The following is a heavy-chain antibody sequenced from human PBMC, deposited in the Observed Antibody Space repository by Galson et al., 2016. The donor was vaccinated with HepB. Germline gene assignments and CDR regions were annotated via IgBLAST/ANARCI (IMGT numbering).Heavy chain of an antibody. CDR1: GFTFSSYD. D-gene: IGHD5-24*01. J-gene: IGHJ4*02. CDR3: VRGGFCLGADGYDY. CDR2: FDTVGGT. V-gene: IGHV3-13*01. Sequence: SLRLSCAASGFTFSSYDMHWVRQAPGKSLEWVSAFDTVGGTYYAGSVKGRFTISRDNAKNYLYPQMNSLRAGDTAVYYCVRGGFCLGADGYDYWGQGTLVTVSS.